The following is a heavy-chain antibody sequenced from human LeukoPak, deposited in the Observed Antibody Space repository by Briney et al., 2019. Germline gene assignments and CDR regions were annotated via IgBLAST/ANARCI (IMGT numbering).Heavy chain of an antibody. Sequence: SETLSLTCTVSGGSISSYYWSWIRQPPGKGLEWIGYIYYSGSTNYNPSLKSRVTISVDTSKNQFSLKLSSVTAADTAVYYCAIQWGPRGVQGVSFWFDPWGQGTLVTVSS. CDR3: AIQWGPRGVQGVSFWFDP. V-gene: IGHV4-59*01. CDR2: IYYSGST. D-gene: IGHD3-10*01. J-gene: IGHJ5*02. CDR1: GGSISSYY.